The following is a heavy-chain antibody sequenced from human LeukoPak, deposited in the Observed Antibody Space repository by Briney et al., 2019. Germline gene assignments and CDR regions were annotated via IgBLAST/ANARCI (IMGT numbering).Heavy chain of an antibody. CDR2: IYSTGST. V-gene: IGHV4-4*07. Sequence: SETLSLTCTASGGSISSYYWSWIRQPAGKGLEWIGRIYSTGSTDYNPSLKSRVTMSVDTSKNQFSLRLRSVTAADTAVYYCARQIASAGTAGFDFWGQGALVTVSS. J-gene: IGHJ4*02. CDR3: ARQIASAGTAGFDF. D-gene: IGHD6-13*01. CDR1: GGSISSYY.